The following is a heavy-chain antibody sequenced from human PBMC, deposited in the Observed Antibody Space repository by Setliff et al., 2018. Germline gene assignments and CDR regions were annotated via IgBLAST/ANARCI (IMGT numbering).Heavy chain of an antibody. J-gene: IGHJ4*02. Sequence: GASVKVSCKASGYTFTNYAIHWVRQAPGQRPEWMGWINTGNATKYSQKFQGRVTITRYASASTAYMELSSLRSKDTAVYYCARRPYDSSGYFNYWGQGTLVTVSS. D-gene: IGHD3-22*01. CDR1: GYTFTNYA. CDR2: INTGNAT. CDR3: ARRPYDSSGYFNY. V-gene: IGHV1-3*04.